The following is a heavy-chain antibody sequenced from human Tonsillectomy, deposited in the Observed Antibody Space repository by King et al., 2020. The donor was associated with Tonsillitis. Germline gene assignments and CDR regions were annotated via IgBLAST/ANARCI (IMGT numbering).Heavy chain of an antibody. V-gene: IGHV3-64D*06. CDR1: GFTFSSYA. CDR3: VQDTTHQGAFDI. D-gene: IGHD1-1*01. J-gene: IGHJ3*02. Sequence: QLVQSGGGLVQPGGSLRLSCSASGFTFSSYAMHWVRQAPGKGLEYVSAISSNGGSTYYADSVKGRFTISRDNSKITLYLQMSSLRAEDTVVYYCVQDTTHQGAFDIWCQRTMVTVSS. CDR2: ISSNGGST.